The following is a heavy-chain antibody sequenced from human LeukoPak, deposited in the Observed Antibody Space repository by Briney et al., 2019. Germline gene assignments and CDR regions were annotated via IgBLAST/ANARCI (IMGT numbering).Heavy chain of an antibody. D-gene: IGHD4-17*01. Sequence: PGGSLRLSCAASGFTFSSYEMNWVRQAPGKGLEWVSYISSSGSTIYYADSVKGRFTISRDNAKNSLYPQMNSLRAEDTAVYYCARGPGDDYGDYRVDYWGQGTLVTVSS. J-gene: IGHJ4*02. CDR3: ARGPGDDYGDYRVDY. CDR2: ISSSGSTI. CDR1: GFTFSSYE. V-gene: IGHV3-48*03.